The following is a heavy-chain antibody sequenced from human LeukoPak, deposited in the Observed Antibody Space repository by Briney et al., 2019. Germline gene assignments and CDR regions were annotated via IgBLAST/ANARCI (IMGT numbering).Heavy chain of an antibody. CDR3: ARSRYNWNHSHYFDY. J-gene: IGHJ4*02. V-gene: IGHV4-34*01. CDR1: GGSFSGYY. CDR2: INHRGST. Sequence: SETLSLTCAVYGGSFSGYYWSWIRKPPGKGLEWFGEINHRGSTNYNPSLKSRVTISVDTSKNQFSLKLSSVTAADTAVYYCARSRYNWNHSHYFDYWGQGTLVTVSS. D-gene: IGHD1-20*01.